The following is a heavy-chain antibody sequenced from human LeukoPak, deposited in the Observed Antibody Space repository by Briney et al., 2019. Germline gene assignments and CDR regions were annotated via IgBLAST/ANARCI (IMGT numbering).Heavy chain of an antibody. Sequence: SETLSLTCTVSGYSISSGYYWGWIRQPPGKGLEWIGSIYHSGSTYYNPSLKSRVTISADTSKNQFSLKLSSVTAADTAVYYCAIGPGLLWFGEFPYYFDYWGQGTLVTVSS. V-gene: IGHV4-38-2*02. J-gene: IGHJ4*02. D-gene: IGHD3-10*01. CDR1: GYSISSGYY. CDR2: IYHSGST. CDR3: AIGPGLLWFGEFPYYFDY.